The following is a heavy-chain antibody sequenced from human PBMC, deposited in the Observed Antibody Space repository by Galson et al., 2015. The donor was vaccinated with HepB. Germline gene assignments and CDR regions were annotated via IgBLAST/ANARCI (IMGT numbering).Heavy chain of an antibody. J-gene: IGHJ3*02. CDR3: ARDRVMTTVESYYDAFDI. V-gene: IGHV1-24*01. D-gene: IGHD4-11*01. CDR1: GYTLTELS. CDR2: FDPENDDT. Sequence: SVKVSCKVSGYTLTELSMHWVRRAPGEGLEWMGGFDPENDDTIYAQKFQGRVTMTADRSTSTAYMELTSLTFEDTAVYYCARDRVMTTVESYYDAFDIWGQGTMVTVSS.